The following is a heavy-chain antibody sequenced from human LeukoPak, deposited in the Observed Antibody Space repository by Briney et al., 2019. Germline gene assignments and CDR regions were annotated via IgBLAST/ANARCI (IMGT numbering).Heavy chain of an antibody. CDR3: ARQSGYSSGWYRVDY. CDR2: IYYSGST. D-gene: IGHD6-13*01. V-gene: IGHV4-39*01. Sequence: PSETLSLTCTVSGGSLSSSSYYWGWIRQPPGTGLEWLGSIYYSGSTYYNPSLKSRVTISVDTSKNQFSLKLSSVTAADTAVYYCARQSGYSSGWYRVDYWGQGTLVTVSS. CDR1: GGSLSSSSYY. J-gene: IGHJ4*02.